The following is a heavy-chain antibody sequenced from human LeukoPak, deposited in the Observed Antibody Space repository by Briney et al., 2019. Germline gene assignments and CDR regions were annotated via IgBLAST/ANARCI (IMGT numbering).Heavy chain of an antibody. Sequence: ASVKVSCKASGYTFTGYYMHWVRQAPGQGLEWMGWINPNRGGTNYAQKFQGRVTMTRDTSISTAYMELSRLRSDDTAVYYCATTFIWTRAFDIWGQGTMVTVSS. CDR1: GYTFTGYY. CDR2: INPNRGGT. D-gene: IGHD3-16*01. CDR3: ATTFIWTRAFDI. V-gene: IGHV1-2*02. J-gene: IGHJ3*02.